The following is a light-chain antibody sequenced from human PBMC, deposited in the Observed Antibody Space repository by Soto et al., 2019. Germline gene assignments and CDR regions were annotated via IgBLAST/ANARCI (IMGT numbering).Light chain of an antibody. CDR2: DVS. V-gene: IGLV2-14*01. CDR3: SSYTSSSTLVV. J-gene: IGLJ2*01. Sequence: QSALTLLASVSGSPGQSITISCTGTSSDVGGYNYVSWYQQHPGKAPKLMIYDVSNRPSGVSNRFSGSKSGNTASLTISGLQAEDEADYYCSSYTSSSTLVVFGGGTKVTVL. CDR1: SSDVGGYNY.